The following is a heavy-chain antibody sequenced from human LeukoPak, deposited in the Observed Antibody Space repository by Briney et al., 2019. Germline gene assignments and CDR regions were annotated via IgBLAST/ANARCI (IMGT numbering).Heavy chain of an antibody. CDR1: GGSFSGYY. V-gene: IGHV4-34*01. CDR3: ARGRYSSSWYPY. D-gene: IGHD6-13*01. J-gene: IGHJ4*02. CDR2: INHSGST. Sequence: PSETLSLTCAVYGGSFSGYYWSWIRQPPGKGLEWIGEINHSGSTNYNPSLKSRVTTSVDTSKNQFSLKLSSVTAADTAVYYCARGRYSSSWYPYWGQGTLVTVSS.